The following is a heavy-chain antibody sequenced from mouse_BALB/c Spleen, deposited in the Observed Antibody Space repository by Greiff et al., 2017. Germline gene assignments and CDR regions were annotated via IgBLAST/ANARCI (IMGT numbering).Heavy chain of an antibody. CDR3: AAYYGNYWFAY. J-gene: IGHJ3*01. CDR2: IDPENGNT. D-gene: IGHD2-10*01. V-gene: IGHV14-1*02. CDR1: GFNIKDYY. Sequence: VQLQQSGAELVRPGALVKLSCKASGFNIKDYYMRWVKQRPEQGLEWIGWIDPENGNTIYDPKFQGKASITADTSSNTAYLQLSSLTSEDTAVYYCAAYYGNYWFAYWGQGTLVTVSA.